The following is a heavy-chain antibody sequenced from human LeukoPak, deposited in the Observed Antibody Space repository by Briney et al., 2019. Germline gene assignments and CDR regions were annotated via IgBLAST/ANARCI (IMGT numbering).Heavy chain of an antibody. D-gene: IGHD3-10*01. Sequence: GASVKVSCKVSRYTLTELSMHWVRQAPGKGLEWMGGFDPEDGETIYAQKFQGRVTMTEDTSTDTAYMELSSLRSEDTAVYYCATDNRHGSGSYYTLDYWGQGTLVTVSS. CDR1: RYTLTELS. CDR2: FDPEDGET. J-gene: IGHJ4*02. V-gene: IGHV1-24*01. CDR3: ATDNRHGSGSYYTLDY.